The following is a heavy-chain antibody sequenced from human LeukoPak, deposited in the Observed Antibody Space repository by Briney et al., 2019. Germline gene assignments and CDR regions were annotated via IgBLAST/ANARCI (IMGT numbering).Heavy chain of an antibody. Sequence: ASVKASCKASGYTFTTYYFHWVRHAPGQGLEWMGWINPNSGGTTYAQKFQGRVTLTRDTSISTTYMELSRLSSDDTAVYYCARNGRGTYDYWGQGTLVTVSS. CDR3: ARNGRGTYDY. CDR1: GYTFTTYY. D-gene: IGHD3-16*01. V-gene: IGHV1-2*02. CDR2: INPNSGGT. J-gene: IGHJ4*02.